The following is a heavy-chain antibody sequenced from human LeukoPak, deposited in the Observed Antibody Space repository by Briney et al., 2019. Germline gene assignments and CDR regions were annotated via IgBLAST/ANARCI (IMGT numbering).Heavy chain of an antibody. J-gene: IGHJ4*02. CDR1: GFTFSSYG. CDR2: ISYDGSNK. CDR3: ASQYSGYGGEFDY. Sequence: GGSLRLSCAASGFTFSSYGMHWVRQAPGKGLEWVAVISYDGSNKYYADSVKGRFTISRDNSKNTLYLQMNSLRAEDTAVYYCASQYSGYGGEFDYWGQGTLVTVSS. D-gene: IGHD5-12*01. V-gene: IGHV3-30*03.